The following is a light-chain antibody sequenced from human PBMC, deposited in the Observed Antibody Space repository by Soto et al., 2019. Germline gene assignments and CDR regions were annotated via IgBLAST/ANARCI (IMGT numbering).Light chain of an antibody. CDR2: ATS. J-gene: IGKJ1*01. CDR1: QNIRSY. Sequence: DIQMTQSPSSLSASVGDRVTITCRASQNIRSYLNWYQQKPGKAPQLLIYATSSLQTGVPSRFSASGSGTEFSLVISDLQPEDSATYYCQQGYSSRWTTGRGTKVDIK. V-gene: IGKV1-39*01. CDR3: QQGYSSRWT.